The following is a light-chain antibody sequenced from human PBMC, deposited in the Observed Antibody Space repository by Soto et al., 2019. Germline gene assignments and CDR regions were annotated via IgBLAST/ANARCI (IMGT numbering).Light chain of an antibody. Sequence: QSVLTQPPSASGSPGQSVTISCTGTSSDVGAYNYVSWYQQHAGKAPKLVIYEVTKRPSGVPDRFSGSKSANTASLTVSGLQPEDEADHYCSSFASSNTWVFGGGTKLTVL. J-gene: IGLJ3*02. CDR3: SSFASSNTWV. CDR2: EVT. V-gene: IGLV2-8*01. CDR1: SSDVGAYNY.